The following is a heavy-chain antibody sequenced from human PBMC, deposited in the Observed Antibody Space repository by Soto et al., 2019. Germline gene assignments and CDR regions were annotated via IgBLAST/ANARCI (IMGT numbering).Heavy chain of an antibody. CDR2: IIPILGIA. Sequence: SKAPGVTKSSKTSSWPHQYQGKGLEWMGRIIPILGIANYAQKFQGRVTITADKSTSTAYMELSSLRSEDTAVYYCARYPYSRVLEWYYFYGMDVWVQGTTDIVSS. CDR1: GVTKSSKT. J-gene: IGHJ6*02. D-gene: IGHD6-13*01. CDR3: ARYPYSRVLEWYYFYGMDV. V-gene: IGHV1-69*02.